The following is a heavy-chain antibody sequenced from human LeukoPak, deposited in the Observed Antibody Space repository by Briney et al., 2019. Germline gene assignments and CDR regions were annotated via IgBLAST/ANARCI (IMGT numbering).Heavy chain of an antibody. V-gene: IGHV1-8*02. Sequence: ASVKVSCKASGYTFTSYGISWVRQAPGQGLEWMGWMNPNSGNTGYAQKFQGRVTMTRNTSISSAYMELSSLRSEDTAVYYCARGNSSSSGVYWGQGTLVTVSS. CDR3: ARGNSSSSGVY. CDR2: MNPNSGNT. J-gene: IGHJ4*02. D-gene: IGHD6-13*01. CDR1: GYTFTSYG.